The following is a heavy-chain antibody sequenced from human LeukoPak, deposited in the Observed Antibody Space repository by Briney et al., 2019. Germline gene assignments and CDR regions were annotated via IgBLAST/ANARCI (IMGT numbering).Heavy chain of an antibody. CDR3: AREGETSYPGPYYYYMDV. J-gene: IGHJ6*03. Sequence: GGSLRLSCAASGFTFSSYSMNWVRQAPGKGLEWISYISSSSSTIYYADSVKGRFTISRDNAKNSLYLQMNSLRAEDTAVYYCAREGETSYPGPYYYYMDVWGKGTTVTVSS. CDR2: ISSSSSTI. CDR1: GFTFSSYS. V-gene: IGHV3-48*04. D-gene: IGHD2-2*01.